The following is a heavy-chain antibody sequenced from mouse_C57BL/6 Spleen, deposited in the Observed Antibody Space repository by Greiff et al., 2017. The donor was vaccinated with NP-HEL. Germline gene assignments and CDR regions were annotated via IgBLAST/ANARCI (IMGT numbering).Heavy chain of an antibody. J-gene: IGHJ4*01. D-gene: IGHD1-1*01. Sequence: EVQLVESGGGLVKPGGSLKLSCAASGFTFSDYGMHWVRQAPEKGLEWVAYISSGSSTIYYADTVKGRFTISRDNAKNTLFLQMTSLRSEDTAMYYCARPGYYGSSSFYAMDYWGQGTSVTVSS. V-gene: IGHV5-17*01. CDR2: ISSGSSTI. CDR1: GFTFSDYG. CDR3: ARPGYYGSSSFYAMDY.